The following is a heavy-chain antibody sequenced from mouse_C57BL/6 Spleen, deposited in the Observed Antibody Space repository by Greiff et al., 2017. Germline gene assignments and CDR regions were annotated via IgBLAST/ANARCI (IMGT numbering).Heavy chain of an antibody. CDR2: ILPGSGST. CDR3: ARDWDDAWCAY. J-gene: IGHJ3*01. V-gene: IGHV1-9*01. CDR1: GYTFTGYW. Sequence: VKLQQSGAELMKPGASVKLSCKATGYTFTGYWIEWVKQRPGHGLEWIGEILPGSGSTNYTEKFKGKATFTADTSSNTAYMQPSSLTTADSAIYYWARDWDDAWCAYWGQGTLVTVSA. D-gene: IGHD4-1*01.